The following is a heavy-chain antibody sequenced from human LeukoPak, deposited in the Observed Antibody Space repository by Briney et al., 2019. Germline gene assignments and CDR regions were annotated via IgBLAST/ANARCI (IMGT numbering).Heavy chain of an antibody. CDR1: GASISSSSYY. V-gene: IGHV4-39*01. J-gene: IGHJ4*02. Sequence: SETLSLTCTVSGASISSSSYYWGWIPQPPGKGLEWIGSISYSGSTNYNPSLKSRAAISLDTSKNQFSLQLSSVTAADTAVYYCARLSHYRGSSGYYLGSYYFDSWGQGTLVTVSS. CDR3: ARLSHYRGSSGYYLGSYYFDS. D-gene: IGHD3-22*01. CDR2: ISYSGST.